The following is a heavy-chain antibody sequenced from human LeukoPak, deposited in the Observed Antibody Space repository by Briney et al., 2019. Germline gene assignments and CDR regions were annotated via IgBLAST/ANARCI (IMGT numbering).Heavy chain of an antibody. V-gene: IGHV4-34*01. CDR1: GGSFSGYY. CDR3: RYAIAAADSLDY. Sequence: SGTLSLTCAVYGGSFSGYYWSWIRQPPGKGLEWIGEINHSGSTNYNPSLKSRVTISVDTSKNQFSLKLSSVTAADTAVYYCRYAIAAADSLDYWGQGTLVTVSS. D-gene: IGHD6-13*01. CDR2: INHSGST. J-gene: IGHJ4*02.